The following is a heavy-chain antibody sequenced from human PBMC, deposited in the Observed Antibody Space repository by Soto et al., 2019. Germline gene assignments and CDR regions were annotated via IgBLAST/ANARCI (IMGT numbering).Heavy chain of an antibody. D-gene: IGHD5-12*01. Sequence: QVQLVQSGAEVKKPGSSVKVSCWTSGGTFSNYAISWVRQAPGQGLEWMGGIIPIFGTPNYVQKFQGRGTITADESTSTAYMELSSLRYEDTAVYCCAATEGAYDMKYHFDYWGQGPLVTVSS. CDR1: GGTFSNYA. J-gene: IGHJ4*02. CDR2: IIPIFGTP. V-gene: IGHV1-69*01. CDR3: AATEGAYDMKYHFDY.